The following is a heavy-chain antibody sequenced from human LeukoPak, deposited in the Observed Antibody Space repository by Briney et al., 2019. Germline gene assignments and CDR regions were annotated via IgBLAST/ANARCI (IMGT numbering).Heavy chain of an antibody. V-gene: IGHV1-2*02. CDR1: GYTFTSYG. J-gene: IGHJ4*02. D-gene: IGHD2-2*03. CDR2: INPNSGGT. CDR3: ARDVGYCSSTSCYAYLKTLNYFDY. Sequence: ASVKVSCKASGYTFTSYGISWVRQAPEQGLEWMGWINPNSGGTNYAQKFQGRVTMTRDTSISTAYMDLSRLRFDDTAVYFCARDVGYCSSTSCYAYLKTLNYFDYWGQGTLVTVSS.